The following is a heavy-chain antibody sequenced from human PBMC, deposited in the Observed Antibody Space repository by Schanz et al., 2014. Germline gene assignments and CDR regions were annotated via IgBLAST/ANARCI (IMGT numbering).Heavy chain of an antibody. D-gene: IGHD3-10*01. CDR3: ARAQGVIRLYYGVDV. CDR2: ISFSGNTI. J-gene: IGHJ6*02. CDR1: GLIFSTYT. V-gene: IGHV3-48*01. Sequence: EVQLVESGGGLVQPGGSLKLSCTTSGLIFSTYTLNWVRQAPGKGLEWISYISFSGNTIYYADSVKGRFTISRDNSKNTVYLQMNSLRSDDAAVYYCARAQGVIRLYYGVDVWGQGTTVTVSS.